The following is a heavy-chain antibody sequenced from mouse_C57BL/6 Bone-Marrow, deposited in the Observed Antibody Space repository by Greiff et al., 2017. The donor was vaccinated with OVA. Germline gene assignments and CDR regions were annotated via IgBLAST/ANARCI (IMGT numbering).Heavy chain of an antibody. CDR1: GYTFTSYW. CDR3: ARRYDGCYYFDY. V-gene: IGHV1-55*01. D-gene: IGHD2-3*01. J-gene: IGHJ2*01. CDR2: IYPGSGST. Sequence: QVQLQQPGAELVKPGASVKMSCKASGYTFTSYWRNGGKQRPGQGREGIGDIYPGSGSTNYNEKFKSKATLTVDTSSSTAYMQLSSLTSEDSAVYYCARRYDGCYYFDYWGQGTTLTVSS.